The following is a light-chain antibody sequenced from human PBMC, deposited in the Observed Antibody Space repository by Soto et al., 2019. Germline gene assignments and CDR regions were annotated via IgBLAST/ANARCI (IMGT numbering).Light chain of an antibody. CDR1: VLAKKY. J-gene: IGLJ1*01. V-gene: IGLV3-27*01. CDR2: KDS. CDR3: YSAADNNLGV. Sequence: SYELTQPPSVSVSPGQTARIACSGDVLAKKYGRWFQQKPGQAPVLVIYKDSERLSGIPERFSGSSSGTTVTLTISGAQVEDEADYYCYSAADNNLGVFGTGTKVTVL.